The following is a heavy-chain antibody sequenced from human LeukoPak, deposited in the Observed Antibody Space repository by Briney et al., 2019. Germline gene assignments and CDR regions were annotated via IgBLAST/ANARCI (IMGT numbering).Heavy chain of an antibody. V-gene: IGHV4-34*01. CDR2: INHSGST. Sequence: SETLSLTCAVYGGSFSGYYWSWIRQPPGKGLGWIGEINHSGSTNYIPSLKSRVTISVDTSKNQFSLKLSSVTAADTAVYYCARPSYSSSSIYYFDYWGQGTLVTVSS. D-gene: IGHD6-13*01. J-gene: IGHJ4*02. CDR3: ARPSYSSSSIYYFDY. CDR1: GGSFSGYY.